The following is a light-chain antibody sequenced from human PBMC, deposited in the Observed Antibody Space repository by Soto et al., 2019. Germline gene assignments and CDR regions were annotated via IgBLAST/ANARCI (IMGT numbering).Light chain of an antibody. Sequence: EIVLTQSPGTLSGSPVDRVTLSFRASQSISINLAWYQQKPGQAPRLLIYDTSDRATGIPARFSCSGSGTDFPLTISRLESEDFAVYYCQQYGSSPRTFGQGTKVDIK. CDR2: DTS. V-gene: IGKV3-20*01. J-gene: IGKJ1*01. CDR1: QSISIN. CDR3: QQYGSSPRT.